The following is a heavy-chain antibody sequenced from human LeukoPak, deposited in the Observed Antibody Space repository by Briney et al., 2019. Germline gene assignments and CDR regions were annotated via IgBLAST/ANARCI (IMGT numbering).Heavy chain of an antibody. V-gene: IGHV3-33*06. CDR1: GFTFSNYG. J-gene: IGHJ6*03. CDR3: AKEYYMDV. CDR2: IWYGGSNK. Sequence: GGSLRLSCAASGFTFSNYGMHWVRQAPGKGLEWVAVIWYGGSNKYYADSVKGRFTISRDNSKNTLYLQMNSLRAEDTAVYYCAKEYYMDVWGKGTTVTVSS.